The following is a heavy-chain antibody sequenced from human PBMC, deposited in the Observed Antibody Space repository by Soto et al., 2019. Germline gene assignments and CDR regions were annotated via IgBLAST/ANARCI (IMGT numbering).Heavy chain of an antibody. Sequence: SETLSLTCTVSGGSIISSNYYWGWIRQPPGKGLEWIGSFYYTGSTYYNPSLRSRVTISVDTSKNQFSLKLSSVTAADTAVYYCARPIEGGTSGYYHWGQGTLVTVSS. CDR1: GGSIISSNYY. CDR3: ARPIEGGTSGYYH. CDR2: FYYTGST. D-gene: IGHD3-22*01. V-gene: IGHV4-39*01. J-gene: IGHJ5*02.